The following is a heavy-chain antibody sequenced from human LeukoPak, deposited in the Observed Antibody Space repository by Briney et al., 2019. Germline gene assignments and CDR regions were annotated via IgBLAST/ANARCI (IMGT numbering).Heavy chain of an antibody. J-gene: IGHJ6*02. CDR1: GFTFSSYS. Sequence: GGSLRLSCAASGFTFSSYSMNWVRQAPGKGLEWVSYISSSSSTIYYADSVKGRFTISRDNAKNSLYLQMNSLRAEDTAVYYCARVRLRDGKLYGMDVWGQGTTVTVSS. V-gene: IGHV3-48*04. CDR2: ISSSSSTI. CDR3: ARVRLRDGKLYGMDV. D-gene: IGHD5-24*01.